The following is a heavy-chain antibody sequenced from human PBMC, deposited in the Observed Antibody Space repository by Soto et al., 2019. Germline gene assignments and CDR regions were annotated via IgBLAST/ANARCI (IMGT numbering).Heavy chain of an antibody. CDR2: IYYSGST. D-gene: IGHD5-18*01. CDR3: ASRSGYGYYFDY. Sequence: QLQLQESGPGLVKPSETLSLTCTVSGGSISSSSYYWGWIRQPPGKGLEWIGSIYYSGSTYYNPSLKSRVTISVDTPKTQFSLKLSSVTAADTAVYYCASRSGYGYYFDYWGQGTLVTVSS. J-gene: IGHJ4*02. V-gene: IGHV4-39*01. CDR1: GGSISSSSYY.